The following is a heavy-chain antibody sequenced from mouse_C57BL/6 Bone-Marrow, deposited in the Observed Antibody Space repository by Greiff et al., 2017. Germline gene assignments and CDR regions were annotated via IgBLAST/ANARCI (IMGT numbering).Heavy chain of an antibody. CDR3: ARDYYGSSYSAWFAY. CDR1: GYTFTSYW. V-gene: IGHV1-52*01. Sequence: QVQLQQSGAELVRPGSSVKLSCKASGYTFTSYWMHWVKQRPIQGLEWIGNIDPSDSETHYNQKFKDKATLTVDKSSSTAYMQLSSLTSEDSAVYYCARDYYGSSYSAWFAYWGQGTLVTVSA. CDR2: IDPSDSET. J-gene: IGHJ3*01. D-gene: IGHD1-1*01.